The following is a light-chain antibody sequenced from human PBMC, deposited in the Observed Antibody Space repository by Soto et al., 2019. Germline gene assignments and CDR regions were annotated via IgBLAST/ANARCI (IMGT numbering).Light chain of an antibody. CDR3: QQRTNWPLT. J-gene: IGKJ4*01. CDR2: ESS. Sequence: EIVLTQSPATLSLSPGERATLSCRASQSVDNYLDWYQQKPGQAPRLLIYESSNRATGIPVRFSGSGSGTDFTLTISSLEPEDFAVYYCQQRTNWPLTFGGGTKVDIK. CDR1: QSVDNY. V-gene: IGKV3-11*01.